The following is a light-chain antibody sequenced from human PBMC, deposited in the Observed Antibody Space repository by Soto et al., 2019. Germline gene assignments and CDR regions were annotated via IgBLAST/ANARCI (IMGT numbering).Light chain of an antibody. CDR1: SSDVGGYNY. V-gene: IGLV2-14*01. J-gene: IGLJ1*01. Sequence: QSVLTQPASVSGSPGQSITISCTGTSSDVGGYNYVSWYQQHPGTAPKLMIYDVTNRPSGVSNRFSGSKSGNTASLTISGLQAEDEADYYCTSYTSSSTLFVFGPGTKLTVL. CDR2: DVT. CDR3: TSYTSSSTLFV.